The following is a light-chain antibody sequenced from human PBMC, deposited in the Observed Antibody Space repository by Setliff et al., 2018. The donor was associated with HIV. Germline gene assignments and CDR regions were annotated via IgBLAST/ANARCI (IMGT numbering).Light chain of an antibody. CDR3: CSFAGGSTQV. J-gene: IGLJ2*01. Sequence: QSVLTQPASVSGSPGQSITISCTGTSTDVGSYNLVSWYQQHPDKVPKLIIYSTNRRPSGVSYRFSASKSASKASLTISGLQPEDEADYYCCSFAGGSTQVFGGGTKVTVL. CDR2: STN. CDR1: STDVGSYNL. V-gene: IGLV2-23*01.